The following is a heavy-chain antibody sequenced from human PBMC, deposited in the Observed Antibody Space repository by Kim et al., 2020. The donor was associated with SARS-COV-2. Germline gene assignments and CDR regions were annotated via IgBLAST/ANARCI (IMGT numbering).Heavy chain of an antibody. D-gene: IGHD5-18*01. CDR3: AKDHHALVDTFFDY. Sequence: ADSVKGRFTISRDNSKNTLYLQMNSLRAEDTAVYYCAKDHHALVDTFFDYWGQGTLVTVSS. J-gene: IGHJ4*02. V-gene: IGHV3-23*01.